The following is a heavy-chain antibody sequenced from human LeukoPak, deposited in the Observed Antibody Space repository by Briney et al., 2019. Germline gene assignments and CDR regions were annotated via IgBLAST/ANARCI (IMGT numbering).Heavy chain of an antibody. CDR1: GYSFTSYW. V-gene: IGHV5-51*01. J-gene: IGHJ4*02. CDR3: ARQSSASFSY. Sequence: GESLKISCKGSGYSFTSYWIGWVRQMPGKGLEWMGIIYPGDSDTRYSSSFQGQVTISADESISTAYLQWSSLKASDTAMYFCARQSSASFSYWGQGTLVTVSS. D-gene: IGHD3-16*01. CDR2: IYPGDSDT.